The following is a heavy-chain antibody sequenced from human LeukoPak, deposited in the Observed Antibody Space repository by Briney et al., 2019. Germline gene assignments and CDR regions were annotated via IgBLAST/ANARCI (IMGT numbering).Heavy chain of an antibody. CDR3: ARAAKQQLVSYFDY. J-gene: IGHJ4*02. D-gene: IGHD6-13*01. CDR1: GFTFSSYS. Sequence: GGSLRFSCAASGFTFSSYSMNWVRQAPGKGLEWVSSISSSSSYIYYADSVKGRFTISRDNAKNSLYPQMNSPRAEDTAVYYCARAAKQQLVSYFDYWGQGTLVTVSS. CDR2: ISSSSSYI. V-gene: IGHV3-21*01.